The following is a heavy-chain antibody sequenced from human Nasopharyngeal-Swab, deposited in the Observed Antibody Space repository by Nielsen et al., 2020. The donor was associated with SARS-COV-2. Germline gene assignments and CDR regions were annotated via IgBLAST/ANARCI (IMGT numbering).Heavy chain of an antibody. CDR1: GFSFRDSA. CDR2: IWYDGSEK. J-gene: IGHJ4*02. V-gene: IGHV3-33*01. CDR3: ARDPPFSGWTLES. D-gene: IGHD6-25*01. Sequence: GESLKISCAASGFSFRDSAMHWGRQAPGKGLEWVAVIWYDGSEKYYVDSVKGRFTISRDNSKNTLYLQMNSLRAEDTAVYYCARDPPFSGWTLESWGQGTLVTVSS.